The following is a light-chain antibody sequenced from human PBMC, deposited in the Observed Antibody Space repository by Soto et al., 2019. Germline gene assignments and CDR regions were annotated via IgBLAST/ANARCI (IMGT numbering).Light chain of an antibody. CDR3: QQYYSTPRT. V-gene: IGKV4-1*01. Sequence: DIVMTQSPDSLAVSLGERATINCKSSRSVLYSSNNKNYLAWYQQKPRQSPKLLIYWASTRESGVPDRFSGSGSATDFTLTISSLQAEDVAVYYCQQYYSTPRTFGQGTKVEIK. CDR2: WAS. J-gene: IGKJ1*01. CDR1: RSVLYSSNNKNY.